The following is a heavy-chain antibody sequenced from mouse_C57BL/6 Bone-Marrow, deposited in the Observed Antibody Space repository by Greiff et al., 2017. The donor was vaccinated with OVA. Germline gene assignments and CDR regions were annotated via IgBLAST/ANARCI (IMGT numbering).Heavy chain of an antibody. CDR1: GYTFTSYW. Sequence: QVQLQQPGAELVKPGASVKLSCKASGYTFTSYWMHWVKQRPGQGLEWIGMIHPNSGSTNYNEKFKSKATLTVDKSSSTAYMQLSSLTSEDSAVYYCPYGSSFYYAMDYWGQGTSVTVSS. CDR3: PYGSSFYYAMDY. CDR2: IHPNSGST. V-gene: IGHV1-64*01. D-gene: IGHD1-1*01. J-gene: IGHJ4*01.